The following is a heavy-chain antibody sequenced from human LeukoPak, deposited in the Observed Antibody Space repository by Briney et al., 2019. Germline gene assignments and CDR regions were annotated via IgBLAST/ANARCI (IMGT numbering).Heavy chain of an antibody. Sequence: SETLSLTCTVSGGSISSSSYYWGWIRQPPGKGLEWIGSIYYSGSTYYNPSLKSRVTISVDTSKNQFSLKLSSVTAADTAVYYCARGANTAMVFGESFYYWGQGTLVTVSS. V-gene: IGHV4-39*07. CDR3: ARGANTAMVFGESFYY. CDR2: IYYSGST. D-gene: IGHD5-18*01. J-gene: IGHJ4*02. CDR1: GGSISSSSYY.